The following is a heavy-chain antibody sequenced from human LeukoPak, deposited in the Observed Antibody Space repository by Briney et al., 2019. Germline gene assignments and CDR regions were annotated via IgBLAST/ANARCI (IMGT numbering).Heavy chain of an antibody. CDR3: ASRTTVTPNWFGP. CDR2: IYYTGST. J-gene: IGHJ5*02. Sequence: SETLSLTCTLSGGPISTYQWSWIGQPPGQGLEWIGYIYYTGSTNYNPSLRSRVTISLDTSKNQFSLSVNSVTAADTAVYYCASRTTVTPNWFGPWGQGTLVTVSS. CDR1: GGPISTYQ. D-gene: IGHD4-17*01. V-gene: IGHV4-59*08.